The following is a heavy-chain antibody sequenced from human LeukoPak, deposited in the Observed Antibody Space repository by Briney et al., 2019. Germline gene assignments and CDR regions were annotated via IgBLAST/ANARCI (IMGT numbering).Heavy chain of an antibody. CDR3: ARHNLYTGSDYPDFDY. V-gene: IGHV5-51*01. CDR2: IYPGDSDT. J-gene: IGHJ4*02. Sequence: GESLKISRKGSGYTFVSHWIAWVRQMPGKGLEWMGIIYPGDSDTRYSPSFRGQVIISADKSITTAYLQWRSLKASDTAMYYCARHNLYTGSDYPDFDYWGQGTLVTVSS. CDR1: GYTFVSHW. D-gene: IGHD1-26*01.